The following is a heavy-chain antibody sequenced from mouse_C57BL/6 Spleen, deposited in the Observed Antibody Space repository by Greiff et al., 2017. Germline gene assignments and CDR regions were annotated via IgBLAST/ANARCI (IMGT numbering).Heavy chain of an antibody. V-gene: IGHV5-17*01. Sequence: EVMLVESGGGLVKPGGSLKLSCAASGFTFSDYGMHWVRQAPEKGLEWVAYISSGSSTIYYADTVKGRFTISRDNAKNTLFLQMTSLRSEDTAMYYCAMGKTGTFAYWGQGTLVTVSA. CDR2: ISSGSSTI. J-gene: IGHJ3*01. D-gene: IGHD4-1*01. CDR3: AMGKTGTFAY. CDR1: GFTFSDYG.